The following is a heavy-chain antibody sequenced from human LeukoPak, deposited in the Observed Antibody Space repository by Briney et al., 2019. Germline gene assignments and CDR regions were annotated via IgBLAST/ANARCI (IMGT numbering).Heavy chain of an antibody. Sequence: PGGSLRLSCAASGFTFSSYAMIWVRQAPGKGLECVSVIYSGGTTWYADSVKGRFTISRDTNTLYLQMNSLRAEDTAVYYCARKSDSLLVREGDCWGQGTLVTVSS. V-gene: IGHV3-66*01. CDR3: ARKSDSLLVREGDC. D-gene: IGHD3-10*01. J-gene: IGHJ4*02. CDR2: IYSGGTT. CDR1: GFTFSSYA.